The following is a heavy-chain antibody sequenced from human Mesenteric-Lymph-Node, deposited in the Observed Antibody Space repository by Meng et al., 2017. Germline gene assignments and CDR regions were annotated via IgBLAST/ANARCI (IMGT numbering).Heavy chain of an antibody. V-gene: IGHV4-34*01. CDR2: VYHNGVT. D-gene: IGHD3-10*01. CDR3: ARGGATPMIIKY. CDR1: GGSLSGYY. J-gene: IGHJ4*02. Sequence: QVQLNQWGAEVLKPSETLSLTCAVYGGSLSGYYWSWIRQPPGKGLEWMGEVYHNGVTKYSPSLRSRVVISIDTSKIQFSLNLRSVSAADTAMYYCARGGATPMIIKYWGPGTLVTVSS.